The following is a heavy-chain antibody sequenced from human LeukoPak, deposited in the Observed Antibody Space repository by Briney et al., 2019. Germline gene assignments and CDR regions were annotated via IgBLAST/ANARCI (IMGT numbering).Heavy chain of an antibody. D-gene: IGHD4-17*01. Sequence: SVKVSCKASGGTFSSYAISWVRQAPGQGLEWMGGIIPIFGTANYAQKFQGRVTITADESTSTAYMELSSLRSEDTAVYYRARDMTTVTDFDYYYYYGMDVWGQGTTVTVSS. CDR1: GGTFSSYA. CDR3: ARDMTTVTDFDYYYYYGMDV. CDR2: IIPIFGTA. V-gene: IGHV1-69*13. J-gene: IGHJ6*02.